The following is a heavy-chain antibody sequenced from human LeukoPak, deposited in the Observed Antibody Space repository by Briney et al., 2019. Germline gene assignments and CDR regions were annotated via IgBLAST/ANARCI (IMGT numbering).Heavy chain of an antibody. CDR1: GFTFSSYW. V-gene: IGHV3-7*01. J-gene: IGHJ4*02. Sequence: QPGGSLRLSCAASGFTFSSYWMSWVRQAPGKGLEWVANIKQDGSEKYYVDSVKGRFTISRDNAKNSLYLQMNSLRAEDTAVYYCARVGFGELLLYYFDYWGQGTLVTVSS. CDR3: ARVGFGELLLYYFDY. CDR2: IKQDGSEK. D-gene: IGHD3-10*01.